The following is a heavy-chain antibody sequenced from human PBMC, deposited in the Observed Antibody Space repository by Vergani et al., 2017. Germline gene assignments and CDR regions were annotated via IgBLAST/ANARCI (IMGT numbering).Heavy chain of an antibody. Sequence: QVQLQQWGAGLLKPSETLSLTCAVYGGSFSGYYWSWIRQPPGKGLEWIGKINHSGSTNYNPSRKSRVTISVDTSKNHFSLKLSSVTAADTAVYYCARGFGSSGWYRSHAFDIWGQGTMVTVSS. V-gene: IGHV4-34*01. CDR3: ARGFGSSGWYRSHAFDI. D-gene: IGHD6-19*01. CDR1: GGSFSGYY. J-gene: IGHJ3*02. CDR2: INHSGST.